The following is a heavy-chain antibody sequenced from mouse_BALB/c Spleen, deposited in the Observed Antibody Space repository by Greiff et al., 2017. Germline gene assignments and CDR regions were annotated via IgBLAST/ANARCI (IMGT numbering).Heavy chain of an antibody. V-gene: IGHV5-17*02. J-gene: IGHJ4*01. CDR1: GFTFSSFG. CDR2: ISSGSSTI. D-gene: IGHD2-10*02. CDR3: ARSPYGNYDYAMDY. Sequence: EVQVVESGGGLVQPGGSRKLSCAASGFTFSSFGMHWVRQAPEKGLEWVAYISSGSSTIYYADTVKGRFTISRDNPKNTLFLQMTSLRSEDTAMYYCARSPYGNYDYAMDYWGQGTSVTVSS.